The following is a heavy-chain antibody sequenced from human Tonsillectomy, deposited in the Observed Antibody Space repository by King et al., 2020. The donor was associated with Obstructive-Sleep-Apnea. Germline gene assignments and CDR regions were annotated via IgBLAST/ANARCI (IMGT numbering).Heavy chain of an antibody. V-gene: IGHV4-59*08. Sequence: QLQESGPGLVKPSETLSLTCTVSGGSISNYYWSWIRQPPGKGLELIGYMYYSGNTNFNPSPKSRVTISADTSKIQFSLRLGSVTAADTAVYYCARHRGVEDYGGYGDYFDYWGQGTLVTVSS. D-gene: IGHD5-12*01. CDR1: GGSISNYY. J-gene: IGHJ4*02. CDR3: ARHRGVEDYGGYGDYFDY. CDR2: MYYSGNT.